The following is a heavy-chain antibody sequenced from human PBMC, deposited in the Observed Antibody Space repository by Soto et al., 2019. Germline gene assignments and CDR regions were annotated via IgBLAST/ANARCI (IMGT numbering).Heavy chain of an antibody. CDR3: ARLDIVVVPAAGRTYYYYYGMDV. V-gene: IGHV5-51*01. J-gene: IGHJ6*02. CDR2: IYPGDSDT. CDR1: GYSFTSYW. Sequence: GESLKISCKGSGYSFTSYWIGWVRQMPGKGLEWMGIIYPGDSDTRYSPSFQGQVTISADKSISTAYLQWSSLKASDTAMYYCARLDIVVVPAAGRTYYYYYGMDVWGQGTTVTVSS. D-gene: IGHD2-2*01.